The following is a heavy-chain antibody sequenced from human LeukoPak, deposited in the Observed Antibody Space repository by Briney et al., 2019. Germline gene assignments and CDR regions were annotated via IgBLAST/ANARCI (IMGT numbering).Heavy chain of an antibody. CDR2: ISAYNGNT. Sequence: ASVKASCKSSGYTFTSYGISGVRQAPGQRLEWMGGISAYNGNTNYAQKLQGRVTMTTDTSTSTAYMEMRSLRSDGTAVYYCARLREGMIVVIFDYWGQGTLVTVSS. J-gene: IGHJ4*02. V-gene: IGHV1-18*01. CDR1: GYTFTSYG. CDR3: ARLREGMIVVIFDY. D-gene: IGHD3-22*01.